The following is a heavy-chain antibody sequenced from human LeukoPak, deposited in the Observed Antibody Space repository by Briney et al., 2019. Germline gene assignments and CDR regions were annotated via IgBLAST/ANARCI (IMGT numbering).Heavy chain of an antibody. V-gene: IGHV4-59*08. D-gene: IGHD3-22*01. CDR3: ARHPHYYDSSYDAFDI. CDR2: IYYSGST. Sequence: SETLSLTCAVYGGSFSGYYWGWIRQPPGKGLEWIGYIYYSGSTNYNPSLKSRVTISVDTSKNQFSLKLSSVTAADTAVYYCARHPHYYDSSYDAFDIWGQGTMVTVSS. J-gene: IGHJ3*02. CDR1: GGSFSGYY.